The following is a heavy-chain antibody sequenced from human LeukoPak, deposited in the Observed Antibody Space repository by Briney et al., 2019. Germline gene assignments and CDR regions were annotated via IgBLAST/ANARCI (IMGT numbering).Heavy chain of an antibody. D-gene: IGHD3-9*01. CDR1: GYTFSGHF. V-gene: IGHV1-8*02. Sequence: ASVKVSCKASGYTFSGHFLHWVRQATGQGLEWMGWMNPNSGNTGYAQKFQGRVTMTRNTSISTAYMELSSLRSEDTAVYYCARGWSYYDILTGWSLDYWGQGTLVTVSS. CDR3: ARGWSYYDILTGWSLDY. J-gene: IGHJ4*02. CDR2: MNPNSGNT.